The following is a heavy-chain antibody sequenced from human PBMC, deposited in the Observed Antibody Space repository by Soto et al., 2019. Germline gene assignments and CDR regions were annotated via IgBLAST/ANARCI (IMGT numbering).Heavy chain of an antibody. J-gene: IGHJ4*02. V-gene: IGHV3-23*01. Sequence: EVQLLQSGGGLVQPGGSLRLSCAASGFIFSNYAMNWVRQAPGKGLEWVSIVTSRGDTTYYADSVKGRFTISRDTSKSTLYLQVDSLTAEDTAVYYCAKDSLGGGLDYWGQGTLVSVSS. CDR1: GFIFSNYA. CDR2: VTSRGDTT. D-gene: IGHD3-16*01. CDR3: AKDSLGGGLDY.